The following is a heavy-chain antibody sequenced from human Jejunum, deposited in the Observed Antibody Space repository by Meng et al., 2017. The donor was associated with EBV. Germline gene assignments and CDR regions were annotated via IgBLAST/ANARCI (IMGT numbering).Heavy chain of an antibody. CDR1: WFYITGDDW. CDR3: ARAGNLNRGCNT. Sequence: ELCLGLCEPSRPLFLYCAVTWFYITGDDWWSWVRQPRGKGLEWIGEVFHSGRNDYNPSLKSRATMSLDKSRNQFSLTLKSVTAEDTAVYFCARAGNLNRGCNTWGQGTLVTVSS. V-gene: IGHV4-4*02. D-gene: IGHD6-25*01. J-gene: IGHJ5*02. CDR2: VFHSGRN.